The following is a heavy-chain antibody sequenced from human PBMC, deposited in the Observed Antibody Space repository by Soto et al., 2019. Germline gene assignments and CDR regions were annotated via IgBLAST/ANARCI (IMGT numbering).Heavy chain of an antibody. D-gene: IGHD2-15*01. V-gene: IGHV3-23*01. CDR2: ISGSGGST. CDR3: AKYQDIVVVVAATLVDY. J-gene: IGHJ4*02. Sequence: GGSLRLSCAASGFTFSSYAMSWVRQAPGKGLEWVSAISGSGGSTYYADSVKGRFTISRDNSKNTLYLQMNSLRAEDTAVYYCAKYQDIVVVVAATLVDYWGQGTLVTVSS. CDR1: GFTFSSYA.